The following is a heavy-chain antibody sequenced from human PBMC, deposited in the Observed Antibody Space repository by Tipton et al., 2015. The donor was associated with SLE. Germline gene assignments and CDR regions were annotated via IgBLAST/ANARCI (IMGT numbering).Heavy chain of an antibody. CDR3: ARSISGVVTPFDY. D-gene: IGHD3-3*01. Sequence: SLRLFCEASGFSFSNYEMHWVRQVPGKGMVWLSCISDTGEKVFYADSVKGRFTISRDNSKNTLYLQMHSLRTGDTAVYYCARSISGVVTPFDYWGQGTLVTVSS. V-gene: IGHV3-48*03. CDR2: ISDTGEKV. CDR1: GFSFSNYE. J-gene: IGHJ4*02.